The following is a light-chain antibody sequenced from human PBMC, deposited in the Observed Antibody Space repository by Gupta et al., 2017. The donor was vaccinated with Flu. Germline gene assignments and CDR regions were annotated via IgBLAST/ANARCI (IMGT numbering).Light chain of an antibody. Sequence: DIQMTQSPSSLSASVGDGVTITCRASQSIDKYLNWYQKQPGKAPKLLVYAASSLQSGVPSRFSGSGSGTXFILTIXSLQPEDSATYYCQQSYTTPISFGXGTRLEIE. CDR1: QSIDKY. CDR2: AAS. CDR3: QQSYTTPIS. J-gene: IGKJ5*01. V-gene: IGKV1-39*01.